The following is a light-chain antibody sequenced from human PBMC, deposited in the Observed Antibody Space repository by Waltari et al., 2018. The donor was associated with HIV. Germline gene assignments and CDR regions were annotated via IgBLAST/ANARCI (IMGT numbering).Light chain of an antibody. CDR1: ASDIGRYNY. CDR3: ASYTVNSTGV. V-gene: IGLV2-14*03. Sequence: QSALSQPASVSASPGQSVATSCSGSASDIGRYNYVSWYQQHPDKTPRLILFDVNNRPSGISDRFSGSKSGTTASLTISTVETDDEADYYCASYTVNSTGVFGSGTKLTVL. CDR2: DVN. J-gene: IGLJ1*01.